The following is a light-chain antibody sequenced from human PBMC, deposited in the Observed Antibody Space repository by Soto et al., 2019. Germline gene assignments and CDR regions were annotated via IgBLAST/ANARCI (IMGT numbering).Light chain of an antibody. CDR2: GLS. CDR3: QQYNDWPT. Sequence: IVMTHSPATLSFSRGEMAALSCRASQRITTVAWYQQRPGQAPRLLIYGLSIRAPGIPARFSVSGSGTDFTLTISSLQSEDFAVYYCQQYNDWPTFGQGTKV. CDR1: QRITT. J-gene: IGKJ1*01. V-gene: IGKV3-15*01.